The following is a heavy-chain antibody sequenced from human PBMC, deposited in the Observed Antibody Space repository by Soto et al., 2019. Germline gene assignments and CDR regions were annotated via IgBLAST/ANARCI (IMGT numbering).Heavy chain of an antibody. CDR2: IRGSGGST. V-gene: IGHV3-23*01. CDR3: AKDETYSGNY. Sequence: EVQLLESGGGLVQPGGSLRLSCAASGFTFSSYAMSWVRQAPGKGLEWVSAIRGSGGSTYYADSVKGRFTISRDNSKNTLYLHMNSRRAEDTAVYYCAKDETYSGNYWGQGALVTVSS. D-gene: IGHD1-26*01. J-gene: IGHJ4*02. CDR1: GFTFSSYA.